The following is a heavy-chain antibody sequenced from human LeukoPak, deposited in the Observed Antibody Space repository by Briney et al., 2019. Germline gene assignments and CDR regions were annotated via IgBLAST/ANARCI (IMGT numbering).Heavy chain of an antibody. Sequence: SETLSLTCTVSGASITSYYWSWIRQPPGKALEWIGYIYYSGSTNYNPSLKSRVTISVDTSKNQFSLKLSSVTAADTAMYYCARGEAVANSFDYWGQGTLVIVSS. CDR1: GASITSYY. D-gene: IGHD6-19*01. V-gene: IGHV4-59*01. CDR3: ARGEAVANSFDY. J-gene: IGHJ4*02. CDR2: IYYSGST.